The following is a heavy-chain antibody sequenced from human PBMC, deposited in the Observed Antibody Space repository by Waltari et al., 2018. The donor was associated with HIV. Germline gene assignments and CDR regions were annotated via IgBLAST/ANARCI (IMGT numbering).Heavy chain of an antibody. Sequence: EVQLVESGGGLVQPGGALSLYCAVSGFSVSAIYMSWHRSAPGKGLQWVSVLYTEGRTQYIDSLKGRFTIFRDDSKNTLYLQMNSLRVDDTAIYYCARMKRSYGSGQSRYFYFGMDVWGQGTTVIISS. V-gene: IGHV3-53*01. J-gene: IGHJ6*02. CDR2: LYTEGRT. CDR3: ARMKRSYGSGQSRYFYFGMDV. CDR1: GFSVSAIY. D-gene: IGHD3-10*01.